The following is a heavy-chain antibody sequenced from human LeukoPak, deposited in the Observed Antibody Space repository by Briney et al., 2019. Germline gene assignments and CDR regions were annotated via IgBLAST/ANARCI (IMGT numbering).Heavy chain of an antibody. CDR3: ARDLIYYDILTGYFPIYYYYGMDV. J-gene: IGHJ6*02. CDR2: INSDGSST. D-gene: IGHD3-9*01. Sequence: PGGSLRLSCAASGFTFSSYWMHWVRQAPGKGLVWVSRINSDGSSTSYADSVKGRFTISRDNAKNTLYLQMNSLRAEDTAVYYCARDLIYYDILTGYFPIYYYYGMDVWGQGTTVTVSS. V-gene: IGHV3-74*01. CDR1: GFTFSSYW.